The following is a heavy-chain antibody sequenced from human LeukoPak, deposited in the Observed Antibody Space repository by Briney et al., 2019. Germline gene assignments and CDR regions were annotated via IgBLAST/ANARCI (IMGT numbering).Heavy chain of an antibody. CDR3: ARCHGSGSPHFDY. D-gene: IGHD3-10*01. CDR2: IYPGDSAP. J-gene: IGHJ4*02. V-gene: IGHV5-51*01. CDR1: GYSFTNSW. Sequence: GESLKISCKGSGYSFTNSWIAWVRQMPGKGLEWMGIIYPGDSAPTYSPSFQGRVTISADNSISTAYLQWSSLKASDTAMYYCARCHGSGSPHFDYWGQGTLITVSS.